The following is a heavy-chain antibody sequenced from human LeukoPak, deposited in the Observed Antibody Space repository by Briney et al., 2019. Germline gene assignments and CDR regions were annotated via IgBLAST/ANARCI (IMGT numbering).Heavy chain of an antibody. V-gene: IGHV3-48*03. J-gene: IGHJ4*02. CDR1: GFTFSNYE. CDR3: ARAII. CDR2: ISSSGDTI. D-gene: IGHD5-12*01. Sequence: QPGGSLRLSCAASGFTFSNYEMDWVRQAPGKGLEGISYISSSGDTIYYEDSVKGRVTISRDNAKNSLYLHMKSLRAEDTAVYYCARAIIRGQGTLVTVSS.